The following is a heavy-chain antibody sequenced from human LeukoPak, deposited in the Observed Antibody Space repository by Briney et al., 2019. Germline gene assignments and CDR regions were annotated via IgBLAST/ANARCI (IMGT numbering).Heavy chain of an antibody. D-gene: IGHD5-24*01. CDR2: IYYSGST. CDR1: GGSISSYY. V-gene: IGHV4-59*12. CDR3: ARGKGEMATISRPYYYMDV. Sequence: SETLSLTCTVSGGSISSYYWSWIRQPPGKGLEWIGYIYYSGSTNYNPSLKSRVTISVDTSKNQFSLKLSSVTAADTAVYYCARGKGEMATISRPYYYMDVWGKGTTVTVSS. J-gene: IGHJ6*03.